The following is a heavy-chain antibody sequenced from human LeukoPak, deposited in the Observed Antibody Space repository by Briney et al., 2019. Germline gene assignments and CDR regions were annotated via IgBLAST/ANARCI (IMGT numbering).Heavy chain of an antibody. Sequence: EASVKVSCKVSGYTLTELSMHWVRQAPGKGLEWMGGFDPEDGETIYAQKFQGRVTMTEDTSTDTAYMELSSLRSEDTAVYYCARDEDYGGNSDDFHYYYYMDVWGKGTTVTVSS. CDR1: GYTLTELS. CDR3: ARDEDYGGNSDDFHYYYYMDV. CDR2: FDPEDGET. D-gene: IGHD4-23*01. J-gene: IGHJ6*03. V-gene: IGHV1-24*01.